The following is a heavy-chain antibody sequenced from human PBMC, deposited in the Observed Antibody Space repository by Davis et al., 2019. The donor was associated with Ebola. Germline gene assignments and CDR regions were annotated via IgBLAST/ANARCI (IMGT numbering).Heavy chain of an antibody. CDR1: GGSMTSYY. Sequence: PSETLSLTYTVSGGSMTSYYWSWIRQPPGKGLEWIGFIYYNGGPKYNPSLKSRVSISIDTSKNQFSLKVTSVTAADTAMYYCARVYHNILTGFTPFDYWGQGTLVTVSS. CDR3: ARVYHNILTGFTPFDY. V-gene: IGHV4-59*08. CDR2: IYYNGGP. D-gene: IGHD3-9*01. J-gene: IGHJ4*02.